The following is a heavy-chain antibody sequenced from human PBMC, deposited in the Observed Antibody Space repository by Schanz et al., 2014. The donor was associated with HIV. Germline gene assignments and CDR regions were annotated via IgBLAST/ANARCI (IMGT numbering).Heavy chain of an antibody. J-gene: IGHJ6*02. Sequence: QVQLVESGGGVVQPGRSLRLSCAASGFTFSSYGMHWVRQAPGKGLEWVAVLWHNGTNKYYVDSVKGRFTISRDNSKNPLYLGRSGLRAADSAVYYCARTGRIVVPDRDPRLSYLYGMDVWGQGTTVIVSS. CDR3: ARTGRIVVPDRDPRLSYLYGMDV. CDR2: LWHNGTNK. CDR1: GFTFSSYG. V-gene: IGHV3-33*01. D-gene: IGHD3-22*01.